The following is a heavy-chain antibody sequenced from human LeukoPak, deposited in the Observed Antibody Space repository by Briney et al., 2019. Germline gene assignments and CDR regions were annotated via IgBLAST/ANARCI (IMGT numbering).Heavy chain of an antibody. Sequence: PGGSMRLSCAASGFSFRNYWMSWVRQAPGKGLEWVADIKQDGSEKNYVDSVKGRLTISRDNAKNSLSLQMNSLRAEDTAVYYCARVQSNAFDIWGQGTMVTVSS. V-gene: IGHV3-7*01. CDR2: IKQDGSEK. CDR1: GFSFRNYW. J-gene: IGHJ3*02. CDR3: ARVQSNAFDI.